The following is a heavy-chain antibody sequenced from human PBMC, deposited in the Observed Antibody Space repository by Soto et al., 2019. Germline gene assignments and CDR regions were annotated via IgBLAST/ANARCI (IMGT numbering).Heavy chain of an antibody. CDR1: GFTFTSSA. CDR3: AAGSYYYGSGSYYNDY. Sequence: QMQLVQSGPEVKKPGTSVKVSCKASGFTFTSSAVQWVRQARGQRLEWIGWIVVGSGNTNYAQKFQERVTITRDMSTSTADMELSSLRSEDTAVYYCAAGSYYYGSGSYYNDYWGQGTLVTVSS. D-gene: IGHD3-10*01. CDR2: IVVGSGNT. J-gene: IGHJ4*02. V-gene: IGHV1-58*01.